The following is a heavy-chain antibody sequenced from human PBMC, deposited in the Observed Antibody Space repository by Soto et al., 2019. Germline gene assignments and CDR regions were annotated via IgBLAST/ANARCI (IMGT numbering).Heavy chain of an antibody. Sequence: QMQLVESGGGVVQPGNSLRLSCAASGFIFSNYAMHRVRQAPGKGLEWVALISYDGRYIYYADSVKGRFAISRDNSKKTVELLMNSLRREDTAVYYCARDVTDYVLDVWGQGTTVNVSS. CDR2: ISYDGRYI. CDR3: ARDVTDYVLDV. J-gene: IGHJ6*02. D-gene: IGHD3-9*01. CDR1: GFIFSNYA. V-gene: IGHV3-30*03.